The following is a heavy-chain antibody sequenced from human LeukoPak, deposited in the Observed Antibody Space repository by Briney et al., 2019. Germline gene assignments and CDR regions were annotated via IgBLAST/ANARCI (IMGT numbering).Heavy chain of an antibody. CDR2: ISGSGGAT. CDR1: GFTFGSYW. V-gene: IGHV3-23*01. J-gene: IGHJ4*02. Sequence: QTGGSLRLSCAASGFTFGSYWMSWVRQAPGKGLEWVSVISGSGGATYYADSVKGRFTISRDNSKNTLYLQMNSLRAEDTAVYYCAKDGMATITFDYWGQGTLVTVSS. CDR3: AKDGMATITFDY. D-gene: IGHD5-12*01.